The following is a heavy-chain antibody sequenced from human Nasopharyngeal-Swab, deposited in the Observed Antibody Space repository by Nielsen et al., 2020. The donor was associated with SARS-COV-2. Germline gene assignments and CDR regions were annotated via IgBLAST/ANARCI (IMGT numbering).Heavy chain of an antibody. J-gene: IGHJ6*02. CDR2: INHRGST. V-gene: IGHV4-34*01. Sequence: SKTLSLTCAVYGGSFSGYYWSWIRQPPGKGLEWIGEINHRGSTNYNPSLKSRVTISVDTSKNQFSLKLSSVTAADTAVYYCAGVLCSSTSCYGVGNYYYGMDVWGQGTTVTVSS. CDR3: AGVLCSSTSCYGVGNYYYGMDV. CDR1: GGSFSGYY. D-gene: IGHD2-2*01.